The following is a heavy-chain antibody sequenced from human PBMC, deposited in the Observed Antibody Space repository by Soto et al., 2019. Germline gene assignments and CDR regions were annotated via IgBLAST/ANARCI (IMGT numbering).Heavy chain of an antibody. J-gene: IGHJ6*02. V-gene: IGHV4-31*03. CDR1: GGSISSGGYY. Sequence: SETLSLTCTVSGGSISSGGYYWSWIRQHPGKGLEWIGYIYYSGSTYYNQSLKSRVTISVDTSKNQFSLKLSSVTAADTAVYYCARGEGYSYGPKGYYYYGMDVWGQGTTVTVSS. D-gene: IGHD5-18*01. CDR2: IYYSGST. CDR3: ARGEGYSYGPKGYYYYGMDV.